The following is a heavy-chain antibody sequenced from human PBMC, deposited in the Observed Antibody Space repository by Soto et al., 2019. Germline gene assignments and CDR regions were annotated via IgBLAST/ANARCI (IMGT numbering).Heavy chain of an antibody. D-gene: IGHD3-10*01. Sequence: QAQLVQSGAEVKKPGSSVKVSCKASGDTFSTSSINWVRQAPGQGLEWMGGIVPVFNGTDYAQNFQGRVTITADEFTSTAYLELSSLRSEDTAVYYCATIGERSWFDPWGQGTLVTVSS. CDR1: GDTFSTSS. CDR2: IVPVFNGT. CDR3: ATIGERSWFDP. J-gene: IGHJ5*02. V-gene: IGHV1-69*01.